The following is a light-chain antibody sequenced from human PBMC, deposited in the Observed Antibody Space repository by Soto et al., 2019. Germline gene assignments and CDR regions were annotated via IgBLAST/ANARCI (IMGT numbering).Light chain of an antibody. CDR3: QQYAASPFT. Sequence: IVLTQYPGTLSLSPGERATLSCRASQSVSSSYLAWYQQRPGQAPRLLIYGASSRATGIPDRFSGSGSGTDFTLTISRLEPEDFAVYYCQQYAASPFTFGPGTKVDIK. J-gene: IGKJ3*01. V-gene: IGKV3-20*01. CDR2: GAS. CDR1: QSVSSSY.